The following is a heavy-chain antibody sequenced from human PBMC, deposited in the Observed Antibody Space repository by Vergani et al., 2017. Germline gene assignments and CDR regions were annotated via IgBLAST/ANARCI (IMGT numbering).Heavy chain of an antibody. D-gene: IGHD2-21*02. CDR2: IYYCGST. J-gene: IGHJ4*02. CDR1: GGSISSYY. V-gene: IGHV4-59*01. CDR3: ARDLLGCGGDCYSPD. Sequence: QVQLQESGPGLVKPSETLSLTCTVSGGSISSYYWSWIRQPPGKGLEWIGYIYYCGSTNYNPSLKSRVTISVDTSKNQFSLKLSAVTAADTAVYYCARDLLGCGGDCYSPDWGQGTLVTVSS.